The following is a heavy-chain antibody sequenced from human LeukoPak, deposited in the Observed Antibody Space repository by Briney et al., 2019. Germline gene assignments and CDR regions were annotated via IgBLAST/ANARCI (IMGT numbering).Heavy chain of an antibody. CDR1: GFTFNSYA. Sequence: PGGSLRLSCAASGFTFNSYAMSWVRQAPGKGLEWVSTFTSSGATTFYAHSVKGRFTISRDNSKNTLSLQMNGLRAEDTAVYYCAKDLKNWNSGAIDCWGQGTLVTVSS. CDR2: FTSSGATT. CDR3: AKDLKNWNSGAIDC. V-gene: IGHV3-23*01. D-gene: IGHD1-7*01. J-gene: IGHJ4*02.